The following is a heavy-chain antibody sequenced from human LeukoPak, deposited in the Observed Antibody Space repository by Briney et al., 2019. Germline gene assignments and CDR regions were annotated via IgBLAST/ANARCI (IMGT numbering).Heavy chain of an antibody. V-gene: IGHV3-7*03. Sequence: GGSLRLSCAASGFTFSSSWMSWVRQAPGKGLEWVANIKKDGSEKYYVDSVKGRFTISRDNAKTSLYLQMNSLRAEDTALYYCARDGGWYKRGLDHYYYYMDVWGKGTTVIVSS. CDR3: ARDGGWYKRGLDHYYYYMDV. J-gene: IGHJ6*03. CDR1: GFTFSSSW. D-gene: IGHD6-19*01. CDR2: IKKDGSEK.